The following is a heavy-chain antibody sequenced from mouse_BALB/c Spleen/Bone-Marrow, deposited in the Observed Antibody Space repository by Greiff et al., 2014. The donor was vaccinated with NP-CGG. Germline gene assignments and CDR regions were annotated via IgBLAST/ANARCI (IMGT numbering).Heavy chain of an antibody. CDR3: ERYGNYGVDY. V-gene: IGHV2-6*02. CDR1: GFSFSSYV. D-gene: IGHD2-1*01. Sequence: VKLMESGPGLVAPSQSLSITCTVSGFSFSSYVVHWVRQSPGKGLEWLVVIWSDGSTIYNSALKSRLSISKDNSKSQVFLKMNSLQTDDTAIEYCERYGNYGVDYWGQGTSVTVSA. J-gene: IGHJ4*01. CDR2: IWSDGST.